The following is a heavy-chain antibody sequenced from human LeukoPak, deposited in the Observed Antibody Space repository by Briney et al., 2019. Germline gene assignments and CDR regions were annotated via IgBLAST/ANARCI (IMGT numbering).Heavy chain of an antibody. D-gene: IGHD6-13*01. V-gene: IGHV4-59*08. Sequence: SETLFLTCTVSGGSISSYYWSWIRQPPGKGLEWIGYIYYSGSTNYNPSLKSRVTISVDTSKNQFSLKLSSVTAADTAVYYCARHSSHYYFDYWGQGTLVTVSS. CDR1: GGSISSYY. J-gene: IGHJ4*02. CDR3: ARHSSHYYFDY. CDR2: IYYSGST.